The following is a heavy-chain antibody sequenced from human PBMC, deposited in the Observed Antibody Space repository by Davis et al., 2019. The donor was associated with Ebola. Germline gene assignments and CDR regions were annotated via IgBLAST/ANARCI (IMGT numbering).Heavy chain of an antibody. CDR2: IYYSGST. D-gene: IGHD5-18*01. CDR1: GGSISSYY. J-gene: IGHJ3*02. Sequence: PSETLSLTCTVSGGSISSYYWSWIRQPPGKGLEWIGYIYYSGSTNYNPSLKSRLTISVDTSKNQFYLKLSYVTAADTAVYYCAKDRPNSYGVKDAFDIWGQGTMVTVSS. V-gene: IGHV4-59*01. CDR3: AKDRPNSYGVKDAFDI.